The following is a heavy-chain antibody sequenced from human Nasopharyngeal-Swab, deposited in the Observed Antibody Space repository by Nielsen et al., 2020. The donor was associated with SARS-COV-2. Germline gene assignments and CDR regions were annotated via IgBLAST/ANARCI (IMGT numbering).Heavy chain of an antibody. CDR3: ARGGGLGYYDFWSGYSQTSDAFDI. CDR2: IYYSGST. D-gene: IGHD3-3*01. V-gene: IGHV4-59*01. J-gene: IGHJ3*02. Sequence: EPLSLTCTDSGGSIRSYYWSWIRQPPGKGLEWIGYIYYSGSTNYNPSLKSRVTISVDTSKNQFSLKLSSVTAADTAVYYCARGGGLGYYDFWSGYSQTSDAFDIWGQGTMVTVSS. CDR1: GGSIRSYY.